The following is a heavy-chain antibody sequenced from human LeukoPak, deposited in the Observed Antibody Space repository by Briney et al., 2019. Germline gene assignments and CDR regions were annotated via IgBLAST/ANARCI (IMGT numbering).Heavy chain of an antibody. CDR2: VYYSGGT. Sequence: SETLSLTCAVSGGSISSGAYSWSWIRQPPRKGLEWIGYVYYSGGTYYNPSLKSRVTISVDTSKNQFSLKLSSVTAADTAVYYCARGRPLNIVLMVYAIYRPFDYWGQGTLVTVSS. V-gene: IGHV4-30-4*07. D-gene: IGHD2-8*01. CDR1: GGSISSGAYS. J-gene: IGHJ4*02. CDR3: ARGRPLNIVLMVYAIYRPFDY.